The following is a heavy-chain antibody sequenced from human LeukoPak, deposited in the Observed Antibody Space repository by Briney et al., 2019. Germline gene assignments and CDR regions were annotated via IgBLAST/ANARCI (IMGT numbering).Heavy chain of an antibody. V-gene: IGHV3-23*01. J-gene: IGHJ4*02. D-gene: IGHD6-13*01. CDR3: ATLSDAVAAAGTRNY. CDR1: GFTFTTYA. CDR2: ISGSGGST. Sequence: GGSLRLSCAASGFTFTTYAMSWVRQAPGMGLEWVSVISGSGGSTYYADSVKGRFTTSRDNSKNTLYLQMSSLRAEDTAVYYCATLSDAVAAAGTRNYWGQGTLVTVSS.